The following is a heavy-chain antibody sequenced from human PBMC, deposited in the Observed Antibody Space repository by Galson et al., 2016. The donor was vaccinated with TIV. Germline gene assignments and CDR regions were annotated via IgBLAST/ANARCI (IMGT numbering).Heavy chain of an antibody. CDR2: IDWDDDK. V-gene: IGHV2-70*04. CDR3: ARSTARGACIDY. J-gene: IGHJ4*02. D-gene: IGHD3-10*01. CDR1: GFPLNTSGTR. Sequence: PALVKPTQTLTLTCTFSGFPLNTSGTRVSWIRQPPGKALEWLARIDWDDDKFYSTSLKSRLTISKDTSKNQVVLRMMNLDPEDTATYFCARSTARGACIDYWGQGTLVTVSS.